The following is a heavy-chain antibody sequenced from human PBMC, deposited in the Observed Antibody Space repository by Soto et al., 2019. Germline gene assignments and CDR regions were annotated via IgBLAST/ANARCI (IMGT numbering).Heavy chain of an antibody. V-gene: IGHV3-23*01. Sequence: VQLLESGGDLIQPGGSLRLSCAASGFTFNIYAMTWVRQAPGTGLEWVSAISRYGDITYYADSVEGRFSISRDNSKNTLYLQMNSLRAEDTAVYYCAKDRYLDHDSRGYLFDNWGQGTLVTVSS. CDR1: GFTFNIYA. D-gene: IGHD3-22*01. CDR2: ISRYGDIT. CDR3: AKDRYLDHDSRGYLFDN. J-gene: IGHJ4*02.